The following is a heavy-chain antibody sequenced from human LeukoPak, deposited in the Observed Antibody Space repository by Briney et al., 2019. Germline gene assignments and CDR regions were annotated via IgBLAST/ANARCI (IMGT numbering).Heavy chain of an antibody. Sequence: ASVKVSCKASGYTFTRYYIHWVRQAPGQGLEWMGWMNPNSGNTGYAQKFQGRVTITRNTSISTAYMELSSLRSEDTAVYYCARGTVGYSYGFSWAYYYYYNYMDVWGKGTTVTVSS. CDR3: ARGTVGYSYGFSWAYYYYYNYMDV. CDR1: GYTFTRYY. J-gene: IGHJ6*03. D-gene: IGHD5-18*01. V-gene: IGHV1-8*03. CDR2: MNPNSGNT.